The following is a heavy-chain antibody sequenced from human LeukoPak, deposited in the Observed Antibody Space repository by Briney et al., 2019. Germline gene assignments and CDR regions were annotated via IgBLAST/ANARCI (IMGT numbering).Heavy chain of an antibody. CDR1: GFTFSNYY. Sequence: GGSLRLSCAGSGFTFSNYYMHWVRQAPGKGLEYVSAISYNGDETYYGNSVKGRFTISRDNSKNTLYLQMGSLRPEDTAVYYCARDPSVGGFSGSELDFWDQGTLVTVSS. J-gene: IGHJ4*02. D-gene: IGHD3-16*01. V-gene: IGHV3-64*01. CDR3: ARDPSVGGFSGSELDF. CDR2: ISYNGDET.